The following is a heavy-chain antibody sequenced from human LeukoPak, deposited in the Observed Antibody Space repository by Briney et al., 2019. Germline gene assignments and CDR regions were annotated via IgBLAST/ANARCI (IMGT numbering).Heavy chain of an antibody. Sequence: GGSLRLSCAASGFTFDDYAMHWVRQAPGKGLEWVSGISWNSGSIGYADSVKGRFTISRDNAKNSLYLQMNSLRAEDMALYYCAKLPAGYCSSTSCYISYWGQGTLVTVSS. D-gene: IGHD2-2*02. J-gene: IGHJ4*02. CDR3: AKLPAGYCSSTSCYISY. V-gene: IGHV3-9*03. CDR2: ISWNSGSI. CDR1: GFTFDDYA.